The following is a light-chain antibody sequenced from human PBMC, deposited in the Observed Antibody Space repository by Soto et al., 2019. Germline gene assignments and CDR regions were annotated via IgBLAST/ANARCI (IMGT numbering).Light chain of an antibody. J-gene: IGKJ2*01. CDR1: QSVDNNS. CDR2: GAS. CDR3: QQYGNSPYT. Sequence: EIVLTQSPGTLSLSPGGSATLSCRASQSVDNNSVAWYQQKPGQAPTLLIHGASYRAAGIADRFSGSGTGTDFTLTIGRLEPEDFAVFHCQQYGNSPYTFGQGTKLEI. V-gene: IGKV3-20*01.